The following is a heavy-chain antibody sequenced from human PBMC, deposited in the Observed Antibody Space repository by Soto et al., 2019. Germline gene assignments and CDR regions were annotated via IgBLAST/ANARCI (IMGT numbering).Heavy chain of an antibody. Sequence: RGLEWLGRTYYRSKWYNDYAVSVKSRITINPDTSKNQFSLQLNSVTPEDTAVYYCAREAPAAGPDAFDIWGQGTMVTVSS. V-gene: IGHV6-1*01. D-gene: IGHD6-13*01. J-gene: IGHJ3*02. CDR3: AREAPAAGPDAFDI. CDR2: TYYRSKWYN.